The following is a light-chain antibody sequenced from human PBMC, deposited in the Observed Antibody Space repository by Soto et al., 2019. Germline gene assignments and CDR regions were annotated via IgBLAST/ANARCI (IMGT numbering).Light chain of an antibody. V-gene: IGLV2-8*01. CDR2: GVS. CDR1: SSDVGAYNY. J-gene: IGLJ2*01. Sequence: QSALAQPPSASGSPGQSVTISCTGTSSDVGAYNYVSWYQQHPGKAPKLIIYGVSQRPSGVPDRFSGSKSGNTASLTVSGLQAEDEAVYYCNSFAGSAHVVFGGGTKLTVL. CDR3: NSFAGSAHVV.